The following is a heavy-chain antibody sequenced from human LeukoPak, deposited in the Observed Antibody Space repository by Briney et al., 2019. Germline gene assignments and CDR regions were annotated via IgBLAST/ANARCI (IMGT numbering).Heavy chain of an antibody. CDR3: ARAMVRGVRPPYYYYYYMDV. J-gene: IGHJ6*03. D-gene: IGHD3-10*01. V-gene: IGHV1-69*13. CDR2: IIPIFGTA. CDR1: GGTFSSYA. Sequence: SVKVSCKASGGTFSSYAISWVRQAPGQGLEWMGGIIPIFGTANYAQKFQGRVTITADESTSTAYMELSSLRSEDTAVHYCARAMVRGVRPPYYYYYYMDVWGKGTTVTVSS.